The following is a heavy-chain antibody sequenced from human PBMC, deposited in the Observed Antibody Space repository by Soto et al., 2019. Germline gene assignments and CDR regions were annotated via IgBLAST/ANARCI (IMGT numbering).Heavy chain of an antibody. J-gene: IGHJ6*02. V-gene: IGHV4-34*01. CDR1: GGSFSGYY. CDR3: ARGRPYFCSSTSCQYYYYYGMDV. Sequence: SETLSLTCAVYGGSFSGYYWSWIRQPPGKGLGWSGEINHSGSTNYNPSLTSRDTISVDTSQNQYSLKLSSVTAAATAVYYCARGRPYFCSSTSCQYYYYYGMDVWGQGTTVTVSS. CDR2: INHSGST. D-gene: IGHD2-2*01.